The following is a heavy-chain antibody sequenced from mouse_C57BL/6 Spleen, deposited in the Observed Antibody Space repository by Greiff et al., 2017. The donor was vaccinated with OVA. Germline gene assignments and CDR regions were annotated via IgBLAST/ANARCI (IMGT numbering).Heavy chain of an antibody. J-gene: IGHJ3*01. CDR2: IDPSDSDT. D-gene: IGHD1-1*01. Sequence: VQLQQSGAELVRPGSSVKLSCKASGYTFTSYWMHWVKQRPIQGLEWIGNIDPSDSDTHYNQKFKDKATLTVDKSSSTAYMPLSSLTSEDSAVYYCAGSFAYYGSSSAWFAYWGQGTLVTVSA. CDR3: AGSFAYYGSSSAWFAY. CDR1: GYTFTSYW. V-gene: IGHV1-52*01.